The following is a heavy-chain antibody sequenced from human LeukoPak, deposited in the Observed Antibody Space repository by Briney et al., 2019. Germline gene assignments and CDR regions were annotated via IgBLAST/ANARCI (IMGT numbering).Heavy chain of an antibody. CDR1: GFTFSSYA. J-gene: IGHJ4*02. CDR2: ISGSGGST. D-gene: IGHD3-10*01. Sequence: GGSLRLSCAAPGFTFSSYAMSWVRQAPGKGLEWVLAISGSGGSTYYADSVKGRFTISRDNSKNTLYLQMSSLRAEDTAIYYCAKDRYFYGSGSLTSSWGQGTLVTVSS. CDR3: AKDRYFYGSGSLTSS. V-gene: IGHV3-23*01.